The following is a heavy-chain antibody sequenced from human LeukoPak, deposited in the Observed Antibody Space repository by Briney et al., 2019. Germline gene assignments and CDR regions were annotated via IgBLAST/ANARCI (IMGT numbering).Heavy chain of an antibody. CDR3: ARDLRALNY. Sequence: SETLSLTCTVSGGSIDTSTYYWGWIRQPPGKGLEWIGSIYSSGSPYYNPSLKSRVTISVDKSKNQFSLKLSSVTAADTAVYYCARDLRALNYWGQGTLVTVSS. CDR1: GGSIDTSTYY. V-gene: IGHV4-39*07. J-gene: IGHJ4*02. CDR2: IYSSGSP.